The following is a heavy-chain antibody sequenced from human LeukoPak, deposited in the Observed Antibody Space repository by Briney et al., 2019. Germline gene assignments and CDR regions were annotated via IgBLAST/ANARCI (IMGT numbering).Heavy chain of an antibody. V-gene: IGHV3-9*01. CDR1: GFTFDDYA. J-gene: IGHJ4*02. CDR2: ISWNSGSI. D-gene: IGHD3-10*01. CDR3: AKDMEYGSGSYSSFDY. Sequence: LPGRSLGLSCAASGFTFDDYAMHWVRQAPGKGLEWVSGISWNSGSIGYADSVKGRFTISRDNAKNSLYLQMNSLRAEDTALYYCAKDMEYGSGSYSSFDYWGQGTLVTVSS.